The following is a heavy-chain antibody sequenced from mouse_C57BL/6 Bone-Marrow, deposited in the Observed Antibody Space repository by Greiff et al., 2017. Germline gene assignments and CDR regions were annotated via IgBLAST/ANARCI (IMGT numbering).Heavy chain of an antibody. J-gene: IGHJ3*01. V-gene: IGHV5-15*01. CDR3: ARWDYRFAY. D-gene: IGHD2-4*01. CDR2: ISNLAYSI. Sequence: EVQLVESGGGLVQPGGSLKLSCAASGFTFSYYGMAWVRQAPRKGPEWVAFISNLAYSIYYADTVTGRFTISRENAKNTLYLEMSSLRSEDTAMYYCARWDYRFAYWGQGTLVTVSA. CDR1: GFTFSYYG.